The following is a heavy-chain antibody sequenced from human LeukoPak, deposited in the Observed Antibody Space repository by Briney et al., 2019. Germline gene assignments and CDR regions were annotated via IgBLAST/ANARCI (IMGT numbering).Heavy chain of an antibody. Sequence: ASVKVSCKASGGTFSSYAISWVRQAPGQGLEWMGWISAYNGNTNYAQKVQGRVTMTTDTSTSTAYMEMSSLRSDDTAVYYCARDKIQLWLPFADAFDIWGQGTMVTVSS. D-gene: IGHD5-18*01. CDR3: ARDKIQLWLPFADAFDI. CDR2: ISAYNGNT. V-gene: IGHV1-18*01. CDR1: GGTFSSYA. J-gene: IGHJ3*02.